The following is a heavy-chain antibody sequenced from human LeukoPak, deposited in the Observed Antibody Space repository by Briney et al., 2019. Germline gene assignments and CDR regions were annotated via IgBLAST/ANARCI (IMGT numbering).Heavy chain of an antibody. CDR2: IYSGGST. D-gene: IGHD3-22*01. Sequence: GGSLRLSCAASGFTVSSNYMSWVRQAPGKGLEWVSVIYSGGSTYYADSVKGRFTISRDNSKNTLYLQMNSLRAEDTAVYYCARDTEGYDSSGYYIFDYWGQGTLVTVSS. J-gene: IGHJ4*02. CDR3: ARDTEGYDSSGYYIFDY. CDR1: GFTVSSNY. V-gene: IGHV3-53*01.